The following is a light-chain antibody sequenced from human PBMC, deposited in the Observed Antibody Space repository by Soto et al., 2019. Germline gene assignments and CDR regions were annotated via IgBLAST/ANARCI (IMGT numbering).Light chain of an antibody. Sequence: EIMLTQSPGTLSLSPGERATLSCRASQSVWSNFFAWYQQKPGQAPRLLIYGVSSRATDIPDRFSGGGSGTDFTLTISRLEPEDFAVYFCQQDGAPPTTFGGGTKVEIK. V-gene: IGKV3-20*01. CDR3: QQDGAPPTT. J-gene: IGKJ4*01. CDR1: QSVWSNF. CDR2: GVS.